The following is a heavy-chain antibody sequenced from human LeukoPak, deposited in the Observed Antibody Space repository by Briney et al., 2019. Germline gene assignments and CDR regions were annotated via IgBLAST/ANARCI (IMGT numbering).Heavy chain of an antibody. CDR2: IKEDGTKT. V-gene: IGHV3-7*05. J-gene: IGHJ4*02. CDR1: GFSFSRYW. CDR3: ARGEAFCDY. Sequence: PGGSLRLSCAAPGFSFSRYWMTWVRQAPGKGLEWVANIKEDGTKTYYVDSVKGRFTVSRDNAQNSLYLQMNSLTPEDTAVYFCARGEAFCDYWGQGALVTVSS.